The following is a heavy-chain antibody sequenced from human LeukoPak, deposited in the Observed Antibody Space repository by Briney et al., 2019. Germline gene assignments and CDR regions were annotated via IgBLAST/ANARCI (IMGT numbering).Heavy chain of an antibody. CDR3: AKKKDSYSSSWCYDY. V-gene: IGHV3-23*01. CDR1: GFTFSSYA. D-gene: IGHD6-13*01. Sequence: GGSLRLSCAASGFTFSSYAMSWVCQAPGKGLEWVSAISGSGSTYYADSVKGRFTISRDNSKNTVFLQMNSLRAEDTAVYYCAKKKDSYSSSWCYDYWGQGTLVTVSS. J-gene: IGHJ4*02. CDR2: ISGSGST.